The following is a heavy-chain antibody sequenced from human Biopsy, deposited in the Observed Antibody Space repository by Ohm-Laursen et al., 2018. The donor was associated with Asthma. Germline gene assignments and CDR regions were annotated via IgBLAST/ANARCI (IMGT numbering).Heavy chain of an antibody. Sequence: SVKVSCKVSGGTFSSNSINWVRQAPGQGLEWMGRIIPIFGPTNYAQKFQGRVTISADDSTSTAYMELSSLSSEDTALYYCARGPEYVRSSGALDYWGQGTLVTVSS. D-gene: IGHD2-2*01. V-gene: IGHV1-69*13. CDR3: ARGPEYVRSSGALDY. J-gene: IGHJ4*02. CDR2: IIPIFGPT. CDR1: GGTFSSNS.